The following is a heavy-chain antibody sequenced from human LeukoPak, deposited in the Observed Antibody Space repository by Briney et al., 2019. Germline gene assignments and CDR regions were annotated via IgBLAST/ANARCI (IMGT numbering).Heavy chain of an antibody. CDR1: GFTFSSYA. Sequence: GGSLRLSCAASGFTFSSYAMHWVRQAPGKGLEWVAVISYDGSNKYYADSVKGRFTISRDNAKNSLYLQMNSLRAEDTAVYYCARDQYSSGLDAFDIWGQGTMVTVSS. V-gene: IGHV3-30-3*01. CDR3: ARDQYSSGLDAFDI. D-gene: IGHD6-19*01. CDR2: ISYDGSNK. J-gene: IGHJ3*02.